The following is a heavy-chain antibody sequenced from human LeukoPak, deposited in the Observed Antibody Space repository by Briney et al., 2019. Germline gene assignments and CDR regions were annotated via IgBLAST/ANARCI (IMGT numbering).Heavy chain of an antibody. D-gene: IGHD5-18*01. J-gene: IGHJ6*02. CDR2: IIPILGIA. V-gene: IGHV1-69*04. CDR1: GGTFSSYA. CDR3: ARAAMAGRYYYYGMDV. Sequence: SVKVSCKASGGTFSSYAISWVRQAPGQGLEWMGRIIPILGIANYAQKFQGRVTITADKSTSTAYMELSSLRSEDTAVYYCARAAMAGRYYYYGMDVWGQGTTVTVSS.